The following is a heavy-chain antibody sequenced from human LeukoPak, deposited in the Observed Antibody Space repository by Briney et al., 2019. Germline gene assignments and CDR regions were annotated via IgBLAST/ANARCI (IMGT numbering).Heavy chain of an antibody. Sequence: GGSLRLSCAASGFTLTSSAMHWVRQAPGKGLEWVALISSRGNEIVHTNSVKGRFTISRDTSKNTLYLQMNDLRVDDTAIYYCAKDLPPSWTFDHWGQGILVTVSS. CDR3: AKDLPPSWTFDH. J-gene: IGHJ4*02. D-gene: IGHD3/OR15-3a*01. CDR1: GFTLTSSA. V-gene: IGHV3-30*18. CDR2: ISSRGNEI.